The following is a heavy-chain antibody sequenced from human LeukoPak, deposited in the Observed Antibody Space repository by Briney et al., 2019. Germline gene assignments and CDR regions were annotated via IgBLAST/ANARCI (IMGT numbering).Heavy chain of an antibody. D-gene: IGHD2-2*01. CDR3: AGVLPVPPYYYYYYMDV. V-gene: IGHV3-48*04. CDR2: ISSSSSTI. Sequence: GGSLRLSCAASGFTFSSYSMNWVRQAPGKGLEWVSYISSSSSTISYADSVKGRFTISRDNAKNSLYLQMNSLRAEDTAVYYCAGVLPVPPYYYYYYMDVWGKGTTVTVSS. J-gene: IGHJ6*03. CDR1: GFTFSSYS.